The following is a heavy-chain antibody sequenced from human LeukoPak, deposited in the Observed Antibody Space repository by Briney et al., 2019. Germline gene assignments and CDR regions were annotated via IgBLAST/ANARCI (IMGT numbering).Heavy chain of an antibody. CDR3: ASSGYYANWFDP. J-gene: IGHJ5*02. CDR1: GGSISSNY. Sequence: SETLSLTCTVSGGSISSNYWSWIRQPPGKGLEWIVYIYYSGITNYNPSLKSPVTISVDTSTNQFSLKLSSVTAANTAVYYCASSGYYANWFDPWGQGTLVTVSS. V-gene: IGHV4-59*01. CDR2: IYYSGIT. D-gene: IGHD3-22*01.